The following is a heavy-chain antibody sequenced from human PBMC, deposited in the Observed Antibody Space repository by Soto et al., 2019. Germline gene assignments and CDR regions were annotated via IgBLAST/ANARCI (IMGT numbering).Heavy chain of an antibody. J-gene: IGHJ4*02. CDR1: GFTFSSYA. D-gene: IGHD6-19*01. CDR3: ARERYSSGWCLDY. CDR2: ISYDGSNK. V-gene: IGHV3-30-3*01. Sequence: GGSLRLSCAASGFTFSSYAMHWVRQAPGKGLEWVAVISYDGSNKYYADSVKGRFTISRDNSKNTLYLQMNSLRAEDTAVYYCARERYSSGWCLDYWGQGTLVTVSS.